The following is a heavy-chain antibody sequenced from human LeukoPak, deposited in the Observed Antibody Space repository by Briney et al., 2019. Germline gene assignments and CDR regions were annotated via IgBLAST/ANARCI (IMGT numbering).Heavy chain of an antibody. Sequence: GGSLRLSCAASGFTFSSYAMSWVRQAPGKGLEWVSAISGSGGSTTYADSVKGRFSISRDNAKNALYLQMNSLRAEDTAMFYCAREFSGSISRHFDYWGQGTLVTVSS. CDR3: AREFSGSISRHFDY. D-gene: IGHD2-15*01. V-gene: IGHV3-23*01. J-gene: IGHJ4*02. CDR2: ISGSGGST. CDR1: GFTFSSYA.